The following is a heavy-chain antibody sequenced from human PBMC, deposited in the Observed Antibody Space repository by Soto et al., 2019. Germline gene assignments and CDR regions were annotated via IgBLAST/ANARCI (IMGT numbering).Heavy chain of an antibody. D-gene: IGHD3-10*01. V-gene: IGHV1-18*01. J-gene: IGHJ5*02. Sequence: GASVKVSCKASGCTFTSYGISWVRQAPGQGLEWMGWISAYNGNTNYAQKLQGRVTMTTDTSTSTAYMELRSLRSDDTAVYYCARWYYGSGSYTNWFDPWGQGTLVTVSS. CDR2: ISAYNGNT. CDR1: GCTFTSYG. CDR3: ARWYYGSGSYTNWFDP.